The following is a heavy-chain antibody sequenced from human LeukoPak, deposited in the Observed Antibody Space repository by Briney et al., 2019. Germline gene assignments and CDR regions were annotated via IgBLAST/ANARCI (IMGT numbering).Heavy chain of an antibody. CDR3: ARGPPRIAAAGLIDY. Sequence: ASVKVSCKASGYTFTSYAMNWARQAPGQGLEWMGWINTNTGNPTYAQGFTGRFVFSLDTSVSTAYLQISSLKAEDTAVYYCARGPPRIAAAGLIDYWGQGTLVTVSS. CDR1: GYTFTSYA. J-gene: IGHJ4*02. CDR2: INTNTGNP. D-gene: IGHD6-13*01. V-gene: IGHV7-4-1*02.